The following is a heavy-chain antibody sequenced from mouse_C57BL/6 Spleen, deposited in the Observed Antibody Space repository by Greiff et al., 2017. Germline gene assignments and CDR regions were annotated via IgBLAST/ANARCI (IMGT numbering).Heavy chain of an antibody. V-gene: IGHV1-50*01. CDR2: IDPSDSYT. CDR3: ARSTSEWYFGV. CDR1: GYTFTSYW. Sequence: QVQLQQPGAELVKPGASVKLSCKASGYTFTSYWMQWVKQRPGQGLEWIGEIDPSDSYTNYNQKFKGKATLTVDTSSSTAYMQLSSLTSEDSAVYYCARSTSEWYFGVWGTGTTVTVAS. J-gene: IGHJ1*03. D-gene: IGHD4-1*02.